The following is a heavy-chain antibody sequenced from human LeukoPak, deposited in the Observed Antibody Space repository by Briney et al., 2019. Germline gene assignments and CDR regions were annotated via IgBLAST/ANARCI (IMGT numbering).Heavy chain of an antibody. CDR2: IYYSGST. V-gene: IGHV4-39*01. D-gene: IGHD2-15*01. Sequence: SETLSLTCTVSGDPISSSNYYWGWIRQPPGKGLEWIGSIYYSGSTYYNPSLKSRVTISVDTSKNQFSLKLSSVTAADTAVYYCARRRGGYPFDYWGQGTLVTVSS. CDR3: ARRRGGYPFDY. J-gene: IGHJ4*02. CDR1: GDPISSSNYY.